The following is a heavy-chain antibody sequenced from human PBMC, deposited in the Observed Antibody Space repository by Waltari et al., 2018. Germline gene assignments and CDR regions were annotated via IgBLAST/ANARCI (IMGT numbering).Heavy chain of an antibody. CDR2: ISYIGAT. V-gene: IGHV4-39*01. D-gene: IGHD5-12*01. CDR3: ATYIGASLGTAAFDV. CDR1: GVSITANRHY. Sequence: QLQLRESGPGLVKPSETLSLSCSVSGVSITANRHYLGWIRQPPGQGLEWIATISYIGATYYSPSLKSRVTLSRDTSKNQLSLKVDSVTAADTAVYYCATYIGASLGTAAFDVWGQGTMVTVSS. J-gene: IGHJ3*01.